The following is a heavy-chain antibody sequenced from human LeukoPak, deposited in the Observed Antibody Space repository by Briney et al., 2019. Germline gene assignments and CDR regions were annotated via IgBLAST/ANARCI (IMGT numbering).Heavy chain of an antibody. CDR3: ARDLHCSGGSCYSGLHY. CDR2: IRYDGSDK. V-gene: IGHV3-30*02. CDR1: GFTFSSYG. D-gene: IGHD2-15*01. Sequence: PGGSLRLSCAASGFTFSSYGMHWVRQAPGKGLEWVALIRYDGSDKYNADSVKGRFTISRDNSKNTLYLQMNSLRPEDTAVYYCARDLHCSGGSCYSGLHYWGQGTLVTVSS. J-gene: IGHJ4*02.